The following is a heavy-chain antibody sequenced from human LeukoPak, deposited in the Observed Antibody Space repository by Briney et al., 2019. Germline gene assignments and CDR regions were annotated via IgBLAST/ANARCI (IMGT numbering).Heavy chain of an antibody. CDR1: GGSISNYY. D-gene: IGHD1-26*01. J-gene: IGHJ4*02. CDR3: ARGGRSGSYYFDY. Sequence: SETLSLTCSVSGGSISNYYWSWIRQPPGKGLEWIGYIGYIYYSGSTNYNPSLQSRVTISVDTSKNQFSLKLSSVTAADTAVYYCARGGRSGSYYFDYWGQGTLVTVSS. CDR2: IGYIYYSGST. V-gene: IGHV4-59*01.